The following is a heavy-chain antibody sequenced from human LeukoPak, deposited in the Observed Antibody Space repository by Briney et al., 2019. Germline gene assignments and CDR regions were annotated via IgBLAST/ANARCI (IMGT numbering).Heavy chain of an antibody. CDR3: ARVAGTVTGTDRDD. D-gene: IGHD6-19*01. J-gene: IGHJ4*02. Sequence: GASVKVSCKASGYTFSNFDVNWVRQAPGQGLEWIGQMHPKSGNTNYAQKFQGRVTMTRNTSISTAYMELSSLKSDDTAVYYCARVAGTVTGTDRDDWGQGTLVTVSS. CDR2: MHPKSGNT. V-gene: IGHV1-8*02. CDR1: GYTFSNFD.